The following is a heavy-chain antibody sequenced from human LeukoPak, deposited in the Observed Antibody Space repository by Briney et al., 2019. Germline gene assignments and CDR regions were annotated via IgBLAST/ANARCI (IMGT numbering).Heavy chain of an antibody. CDR1: GGSISSHY. D-gene: IGHD6-6*01. J-gene: IGHJ4*02. V-gene: IGHV4-59*11. CDR3: ARSPYSSSPQFDY. CDR2: IYYSGST. Sequence: SETLSLTCTVSGGSISSHYWSWIRQPPGKGLEWIGYIYYSGSTNYNPSLKSRVTISVDTSKNQFSLKLSSVTAADTAVYYCARSPYSSSPQFDYWGQGTLVTVSS.